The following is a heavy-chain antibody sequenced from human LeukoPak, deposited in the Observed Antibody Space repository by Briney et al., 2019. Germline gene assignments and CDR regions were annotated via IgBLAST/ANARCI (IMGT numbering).Heavy chain of an antibody. CDR2: ISESGGST. D-gene: IGHD2/OR15-2a*01. CDR3: ARGAFYDY. V-gene: IGHV3-23*01. Sequence: GGSLRLSCAASGFTFSSYGMHWVRQAPGKGLEWVATISESGGSTYYADSVKGRFTISRDNSKNTLYLQMNSLRAEDTAVYFCARGAFYDYWGQGTLVTVSS. CDR1: GFTFSSYG. J-gene: IGHJ4*02.